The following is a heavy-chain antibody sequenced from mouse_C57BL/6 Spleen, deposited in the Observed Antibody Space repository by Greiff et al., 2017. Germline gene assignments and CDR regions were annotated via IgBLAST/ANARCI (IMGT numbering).Heavy chain of an antibody. CDR1: GYTFTSYW. Sequence: QVQLQQPGAELVRPGTSVKLSCKASGYTFTSYWMHWVKQRPGQGLEWIGVIDPSDSYTNYNQKFKGKATLTVDTSSSTAYMQLSSLTSEDSAVYYCAAGYGNYLAYWGQGTLVTVSA. CDR3: AAGYGNYLAY. D-gene: IGHD2-1*01. V-gene: IGHV1-59*01. J-gene: IGHJ3*01. CDR2: IDPSDSYT.